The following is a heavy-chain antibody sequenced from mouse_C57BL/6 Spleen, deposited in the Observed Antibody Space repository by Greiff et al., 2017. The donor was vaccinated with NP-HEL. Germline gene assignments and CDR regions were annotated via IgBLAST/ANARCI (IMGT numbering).Heavy chain of an antibody. CDR2: IYPGSGNT. V-gene: IGHV1-66*01. D-gene: IGHD1-1*01. J-gene: IGHJ4*01. CDR3: ASPYYYGSSYGYAMDY. CDR1: GYSFTSYY. Sequence: VQLQQSGPELVKPGASVKISCKASGYSFTSYYIHWVKQRPGQGLEWIGWIYPGSGNTKYNEKFKGKATLTADTSSSTAYMQLSSLTSEDSAVYYCASPYYYGSSYGYAMDYWGQGTSVTVSS.